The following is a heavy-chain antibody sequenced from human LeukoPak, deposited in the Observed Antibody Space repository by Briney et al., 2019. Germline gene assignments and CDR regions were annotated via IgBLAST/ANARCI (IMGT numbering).Heavy chain of an antibody. CDR3: AKAGGSGSYYYYYYYYMDV. V-gene: IGHV3-30*02. Sequence: GGSLRLSCAASGFTFSSYGMHWVRQAPGKGLEWVAFIRYDGSNKYYADSVKGRFTISRDNSKNTLYLQMNSLRAEDTAVYYCAKAGGSGSYYYYYYYYMDVWGKGTTVTISS. CDR1: GFTFSSYG. D-gene: IGHD3-10*01. CDR2: IRYDGSNK. J-gene: IGHJ6*03.